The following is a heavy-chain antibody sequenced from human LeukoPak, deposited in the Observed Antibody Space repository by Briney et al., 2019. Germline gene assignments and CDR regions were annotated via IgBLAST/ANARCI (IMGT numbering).Heavy chain of an antibody. V-gene: IGHV3-23*01. Sequence: GGSLRLSCAASGFTFSNHGMNWVRQAPGKGLEWVSGISPSGDITYYADSVTGRFTVSRDNSKNTVDLQMNNLRVDDTAIYYCAKDHANTPVVTNWGQGILVSVSS. J-gene: IGHJ4*02. CDR2: ISPSGDIT. CDR1: GFTFSNHG. CDR3: AKDHANTPVVTN. D-gene: IGHD2-21*02.